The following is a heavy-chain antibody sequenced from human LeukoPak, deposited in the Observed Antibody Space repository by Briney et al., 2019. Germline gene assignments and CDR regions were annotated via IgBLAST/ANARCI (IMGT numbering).Heavy chain of an antibody. CDR1: GYTFTSYG. J-gene: IGHJ6*04. D-gene: IGHD3-9*01. V-gene: IGHV1-18*04. CDR2: ISAYNGNT. CDR3: AGDLSLSYDILTGYYSRYYYGMDV. Sequence: ASVKVSCKASGYTFTSYGISWVRQAPGQGLEWMGWISAYNGNTNYAQKLQGRVTMTTDTSTSTAYMELRSLRSDDTAVYYCAGDLSLSYDILTGYYSRYYYGMDVWGKGTTVTVSP.